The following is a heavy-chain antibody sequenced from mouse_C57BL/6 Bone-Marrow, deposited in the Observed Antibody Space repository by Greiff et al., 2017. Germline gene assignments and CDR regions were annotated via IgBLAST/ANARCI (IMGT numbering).Heavy chain of an antibody. D-gene: IGHD1-1*01. J-gene: IGHJ2*01. CDR2: IGPGSGST. CDR3: AREGITTEVAPYYFDY. V-gene: IGHV1-77*01. CDR1: GYTFTDYY. Sequence: QVQLQQSGAELVKPGASVKISCKASGYTFTDYYINWVKQRPGQGLEWIGKIGPGSGSTYYNEKFKGKATLTADKSSSTAYMQLSSLTSEDSAVYFCAREGITTEVAPYYFDYWGQGTTLTVSS.